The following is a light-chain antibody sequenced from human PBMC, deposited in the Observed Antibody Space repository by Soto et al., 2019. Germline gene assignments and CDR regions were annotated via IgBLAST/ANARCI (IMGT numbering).Light chain of an antibody. J-gene: IGKJ1*01. CDR2: LGS. CDR3: MQSLQTRT. V-gene: IGKV2-28*01. Sequence: DIVVTQSPLSLSVTPGEPASISCRSSQSLLHRSGYYFMDWYLQKPGQSPQVLIYLGSTRVSGVPDRFSGSGSGTDFTLEISRVEAEDVGVYYCMQSLQTRTFGQGTKVEIK. CDR1: QSLLHRSGYYF.